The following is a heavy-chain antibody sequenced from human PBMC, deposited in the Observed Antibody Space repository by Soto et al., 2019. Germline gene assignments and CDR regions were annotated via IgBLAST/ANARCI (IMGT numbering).Heavy chain of an antibody. CDR1: GWSFSGYY. J-gene: IGHJ1*01. CDR2: INHSGST. D-gene: IGHD3-10*01. Sequence: SETLSLTCGVYGWSFSGYYWSWIRQPPGKGLEWIGEINHSGSTNYNPSLKSRVTISVDTSKNQFSLKLSSVTAADTAVYFCVRGVLSWGQGTLVTVSS. CDR3: VRGVLS. V-gene: IGHV4-34*01.